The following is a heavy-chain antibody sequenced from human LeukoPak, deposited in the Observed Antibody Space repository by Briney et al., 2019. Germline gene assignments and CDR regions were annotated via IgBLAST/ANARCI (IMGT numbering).Heavy chain of an antibody. Sequence: GGSLRLSCAASGFTFSSYAMHWVRQAPGKGLEWVAVISYDGSNKYYADSAKGRFTISRDNSKNTLYLQTNSLRAGDTAVYYCASHPPDAFDIWGQGTMVTVSS. V-gene: IGHV3-30-3*01. CDR3: ASHPPDAFDI. CDR1: GFTFSSYA. CDR2: ISYDGSNK. J-gene: IGHJ3*02.